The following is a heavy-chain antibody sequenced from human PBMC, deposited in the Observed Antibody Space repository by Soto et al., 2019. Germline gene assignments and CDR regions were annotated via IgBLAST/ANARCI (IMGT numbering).Heavy chain of an antibody. Sequence: ASETLSLTCTVSGGSISSGGYYWSWIRQHPGKGLEWIGYIYYSGSTYYNPSLKSRVTISVDTSKNQFSLKLSSVTAADTAVYYCARSPIMITFGGATDYFDYWGQGTLVTVSS. CDR3: ARSPIMITFGGATDYFDY. D-gene: IGHD3-16*01. J-gene: IGHJ4*02. CDR1: GGSISSGGYY. V-gene: IGHV4-31*03. CDR2: IYYSGST.